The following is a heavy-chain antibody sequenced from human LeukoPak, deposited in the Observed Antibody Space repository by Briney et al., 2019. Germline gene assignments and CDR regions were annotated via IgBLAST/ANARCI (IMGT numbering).Heavy chain of an antibody. D-gene: IGHD2-2*01. CDR2: INPNSGGT. CDR1: GYTFTGYY. Sequence: ASVKVSCKASGYTFTGYYMHWVRQAPGQGLEWMGWINPNSGGTNYAQKFQGRVTMTRDTSISTAYMELSRLRSDDTAVYYCAGGAVVVPAALDYWGQGTLVTVSS. J-gene: IGHJ4*02. V-gene: IGHV1-2*02. CDR3: AGGAVVVPAALDY.